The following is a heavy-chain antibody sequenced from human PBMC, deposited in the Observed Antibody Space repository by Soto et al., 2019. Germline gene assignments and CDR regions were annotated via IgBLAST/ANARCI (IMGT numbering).Heavy chain of an antibody. CDR3: ARADEEAFDI. Sequence: PSETLSLTCTVSGGSISSYYWSWIRQPPGKGLEWIGYIYYSGSTNYNPSLKSRVTISVDTSKNQFSLKLSSVTAADTAAYYCARADEEAFDIWGQGTMVTVSS. J-gene: IGHJ3*02. D-gene: IGHD6-19*01. CDR1: GGSISSYY. V-gene: IGHV4-59*01. CDR2: IYYSGST.